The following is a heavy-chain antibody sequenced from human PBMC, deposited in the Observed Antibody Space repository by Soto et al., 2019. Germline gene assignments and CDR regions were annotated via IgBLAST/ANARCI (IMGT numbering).Heavy chain of an antibody. CDR1: GGSISSYY. V-gene: IGHV4-59*08. CDR2: IYYSGST. D-gene: IGHD5-12*01. CDR3: ARLKTDGYNPIFDY. J-gene: IGHJ4*02. Sequence: SETLSLTCTVSGGSISSYYWSWIRQPPGKGLGWIGYIYYSGSTNYNPSLKSRVTISVDTSKNQFSLKLSSVTAADTAVYYCARLKTDGYNPIFDYWGQGTLVTVSS.